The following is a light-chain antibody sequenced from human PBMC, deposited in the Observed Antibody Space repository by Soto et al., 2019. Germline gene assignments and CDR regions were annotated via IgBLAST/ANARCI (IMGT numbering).Light chain of an antibody. Sequence: QSVLTQPASVSGSPGQSITISCTGTSSDVGGYSYVSWFQQYPGKAPKLIIYEVSNRPSGISDRFSGSKSGNTASLTISGLQAEDEADYYCSSYTGSSTLVFGGGTKLTVL. CDR1: SSDVGGYSY. J-gene: IGLJ2*01. V-gene: IGLV2-14*01. CDR2: EVS. CDR3: SSYTGSSTLV.